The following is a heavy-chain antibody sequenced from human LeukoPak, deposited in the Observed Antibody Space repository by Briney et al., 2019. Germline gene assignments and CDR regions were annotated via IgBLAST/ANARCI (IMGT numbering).Heavy chain of an antibody. CDR1: GFTFSDYY. CDR3: ARDLTIFGVVTNYFDP. CDR2: ISSSGSTI. V-gene: IGHV3-11*04. J-gene: IGHJ5*02. D-gene: IGHD3-3*01. Sequence: GGSLRLSCAASGFTFSDYYMSWIRQAPGKGLEWVSYISSSGSTIYFADSVKGRFTISRDNAKNSLYLQMNSLRAEDTAVYYCARDLTIFGVVTNYFDPWGQGTLVTVSS.